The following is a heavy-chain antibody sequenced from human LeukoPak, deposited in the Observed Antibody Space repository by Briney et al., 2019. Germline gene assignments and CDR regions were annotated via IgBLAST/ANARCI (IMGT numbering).Heavy chain of an antibody. CDR3: ARGRSYDFGDWFDP. V-gene: IGHV4-30-4*01. Sequence: SETLSLTCTVSGGSISSGDYYWSWIRQPPGKGLEWIGYIYYSGSTYYNPSLKSRVTISVDTSRSQFSLKLSSVTAADTAVYYCARGRSYDFGDWFDPWGQGTLVTVSS. J-gene: IGHJ5*02. D-gene: IGHD3-3*01. CDR2: IYYSGST. CDR1: GGSISSGDYY.